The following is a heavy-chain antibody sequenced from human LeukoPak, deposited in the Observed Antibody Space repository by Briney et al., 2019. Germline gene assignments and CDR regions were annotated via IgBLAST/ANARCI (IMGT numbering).Heavy chain of an antibody. J-gene: IGHJ4*02. CDR2: IYTSGST. CDR1: GGSISSYY. D-gene: IGHD5-24*01. V-gene: IGHV4-4*09. CDR3: ARDGYNSGYFDC. Sequence: SETLSLTCTVSGGSISSYYWSWIRQPPGKGLEWIGYIYTSGSTNYNPSLKSRVTISVDTSKNQFSLKLSSVTAADTAVYYCARDGYNSGYFDCWGQGTLVTVSS.